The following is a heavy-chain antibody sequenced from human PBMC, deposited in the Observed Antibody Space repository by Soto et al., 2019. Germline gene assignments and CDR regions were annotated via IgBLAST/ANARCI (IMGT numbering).Heavy chain of an antibody. CDR2: IYYSGST. J-gene: IGHJ3*02. Sequence: ETLSLTCTVSGGSISSSSYYWGWIRQPPGKGLEWIGSIYYSGSTYYNPSLKSRVTISVDTSKNQFSLKLSSVTAADTAVYYCASPGYCSGGSCPGGSAFDIWGQGTMVTVSS. CDR1: GGSISSSSYY. V-gene: IGHV4-39*01. D-gene: IGHD2-15*01. CDR3: ASPGYCSGGSCPGGSAFDI.